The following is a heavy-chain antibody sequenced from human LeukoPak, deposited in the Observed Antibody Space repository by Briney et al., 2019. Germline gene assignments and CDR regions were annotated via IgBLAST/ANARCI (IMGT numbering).Heavy chain of an antibody. CDR2: INHSGST. V-gene: IGHV4-34*01. CDR1: GGSFSGYY. D-gene: IGHD3-10*01. CDR3: ARVERNSGLSSPPGAFDI. Sequence: PSETLSLTCAVYGGSFSGYYWSWIRQPPGNGLEWIGEINHSGSTNYNPSLKSRVTISVDTSKNQFSLKLSSVTAADTAVYYCARVERNSGLSSPPGAFDIWGQGTMVTVSS. J-gene: IGHJ3*02.